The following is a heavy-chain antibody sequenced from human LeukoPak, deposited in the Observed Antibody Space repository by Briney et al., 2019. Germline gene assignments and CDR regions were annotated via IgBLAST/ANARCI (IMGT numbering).Heavy chain of an antibody. CDR2: INHSGST. CDR1: GGSFTGYY. Sequence: PSETLSLTCAVYGGSFTGYYWSWIRQPPGKGLEWIGEINHSGSTNYNPSLKSRVTISVDTTKNQFSLKLSSVTAADTAVYYCALPRVSLPPFDYWGQGTLVTVSS. CDR3: ALPRVSLPPFDY. J-gene: IGHJ4*02. V-gene: IGHV4-34*01. D-gene: IGHD2-15*01.